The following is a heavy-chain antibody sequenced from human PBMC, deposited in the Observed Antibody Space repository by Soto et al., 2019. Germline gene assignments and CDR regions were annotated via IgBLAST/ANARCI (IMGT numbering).Heavy chain of an antibody. Sequence: EVQLLESGGGLVQPGGSLRLSCAASGFTFSSNAMSWVRQAPGKGLEWVSTISGSGGSTSYADSVKGRFTISRDNSKTTLYLQMNSLRAEDTALYYCARALYSGGPQPHFDYWGQGTLLTVSS. CDR1: GFTFSSNA. V-gene: IGHV3-23*01. D-gene: IGHD2-15*01. J-gene: IGHJ4*02. CDR3: ARALYSGGPQPHFDY. CDR2: ISGSGGST.